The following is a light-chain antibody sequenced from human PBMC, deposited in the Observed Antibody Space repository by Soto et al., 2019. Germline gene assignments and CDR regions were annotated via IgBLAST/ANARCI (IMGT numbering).Light chain of an antibody. CDR2: DAS. J-gene: IGKJ4*01. Sequence: ELVLTQSPATLSLSPGERATLSCRASQSVSSYLAWYQQKPGQAPRLLIYDASNRATGIPARFSGSGSGTDFTFTISSLEPEDFAVYYCQQRSNWPLTFGGGTKG. V-gene: IGKV3-11*01. CDR3: QQRSNWPLT. CDR1: QSVSSY.